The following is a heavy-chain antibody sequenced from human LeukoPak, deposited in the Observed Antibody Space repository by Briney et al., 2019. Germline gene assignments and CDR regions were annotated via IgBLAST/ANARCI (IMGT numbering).Heavy chain of an antibody. Sequence: GGSLRLSCAASGFTFSSYAMSWVRQAPGKGLEWVSAISGSGGSTYYADSVKGRFTISRDNSRNTLYLQMNSLRAEDTAVYYCAKGSTSTVTPTDYWGQGTLVTVPS. CDR1: GFTFSSYA. D-gene: IGHD4-17*01. CDR2: ISGSGGST. V-gene: IGHV3-23*01. CDR3: AKGSTSTVTPTDY. J-gene: IGHJ4*02.